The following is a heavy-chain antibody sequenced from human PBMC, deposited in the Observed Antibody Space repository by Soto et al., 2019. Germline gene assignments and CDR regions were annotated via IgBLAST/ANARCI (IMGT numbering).Heavy chain of an antibody. Sequence: SETLSLTCAVSGYSMSSSNWWGWIRQPPGKGLEWIGYIYYSGTTYYNPSLKSRVTMSVDTSKNQFSLKLTSVTAVDTAVYYCARREIQGPIDYWGQGTLVTVSS. V-gene: IGHV4-28*01. D-gene: IGHD1-26*01. CDR2: IYYSGTT. CDR1: GYSMSSSNW. CDR3: ARREIQGPIDY. J-gene: IGHJ4*02.